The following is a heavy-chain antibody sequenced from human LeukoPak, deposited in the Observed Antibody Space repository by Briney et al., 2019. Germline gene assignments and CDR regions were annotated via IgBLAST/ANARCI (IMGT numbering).Heavy chain of an antibody. CDR1: GFTVSSNY. CDR2: IYSGGST. Sequence: GGSLRLSCAASGFTVSSNYMSWVRQAPGKGLEWVSVIYSGGSTYYADSVKGRFTISRDNSKNTLYLQMNSLRAEDTAVYYCARVGTLYGSSYYFDYWGQGTLVTVSS. V-gene: IGHV3-53*01. D-gene: IGHD6-6*01. CDR3: ARVGTLYGSSYYFDY. J-gene: IGHJ4*02.